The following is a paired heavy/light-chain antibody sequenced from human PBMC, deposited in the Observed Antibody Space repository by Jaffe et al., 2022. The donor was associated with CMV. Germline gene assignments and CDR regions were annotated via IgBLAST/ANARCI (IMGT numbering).Light chain of an antibody. J-gene: IGLJ2*01. CDR3: AAWDSGTVI. CDR2: QDS. CDR1: RLGAKY. V-gene: IGLV3-1*01. Sequence: SDELTQPPSVSVSPGQTVRITCSGDRLGAKYACWYQQKPGQSPILVIYQDSKRPSGIPERFSASNSGNTATLTISGTQTLDEADYYCAAWDSGTVIFGGGTKLTVL.
Heavy chain of an antibody. CDR2: IGGSGARA. CDR3: AKGDYCSIDGCSILYFDY. V-gene: IGHV3-23*01. J-gene: IGHJ4*02. D-gene: IGHD3-10*02. Sequence: EVRLLESGGGSEQPGGSLRLSCAASGFTFNNHGMAWVRQAPGKGLEWVSAIGGSGARAYYADSVKGRFTISRDNSKSTLYLQMNNLRAADTAVYFCAKGDYCSIDGCSILYFDYWGPGTQVTVSS. CDR1: GFTFNNHG.